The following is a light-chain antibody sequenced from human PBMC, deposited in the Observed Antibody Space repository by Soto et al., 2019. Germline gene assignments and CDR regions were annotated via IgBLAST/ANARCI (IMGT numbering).Light chain of an antibody. CDR3: CSYAGGTSVV. V-gene: IGLV2-23*01. CDR2: EDI. CDR1: SSDVGSYNL. Sequence: QSALTQPASVSGSPGQSITISCTGTSSDVGSYNLVSWYQQHPGKAPKLMIYEDIERPSGVSHRFSGSKPGNTASLTISGLQTEDDADYYCCSYAGGTSVVFGGGTKLTVL. J-gene: IGLJ2*01.